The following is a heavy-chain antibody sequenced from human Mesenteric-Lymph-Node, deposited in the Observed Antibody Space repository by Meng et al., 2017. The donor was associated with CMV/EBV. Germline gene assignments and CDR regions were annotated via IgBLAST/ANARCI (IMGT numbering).Heavy chain of an antibody. CDR1: GFNFRTYT. CDR3: TRDNGGADY. V-gene: IGHV3-21*06. CDR2: ITSGSNYR. D-gene: IGHD3-16*01. J-gene: IGHJ4*02. Sequence: GGSLRLSCVASGFNFRTYTLNWVRQAPGKGLEWVSTITSGSNYRYYRDSVKGRFTISRDNAENSLFLQLNSLRADDTALYYCTRDNGGADYWGQGTLVTVSS.